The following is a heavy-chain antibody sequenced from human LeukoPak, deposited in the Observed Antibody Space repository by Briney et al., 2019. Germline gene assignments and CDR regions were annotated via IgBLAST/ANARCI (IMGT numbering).Heavy chain of an antibody. CDR2: ISNDGGGT. CDR3: AKGSSGNFVDL. Sequence: GVLRFSCAASALISNNYDLIWFRRATRKGLEWVSVISNDGGGTNYADFVKGRFTISRDNSRNTLFLQMNSLRAKDTAVYYCAKGSSGNFVDLWGQGTLVTVSS. J-gene: IGHJ5*02. CDR1: ALISNNYD. V-gene: IGHV3-23*01. D-gene: IGHD3-22*01.